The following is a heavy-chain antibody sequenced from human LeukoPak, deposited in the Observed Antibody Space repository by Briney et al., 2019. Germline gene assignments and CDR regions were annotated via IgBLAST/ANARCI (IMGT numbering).Heavy chain of an antibody. CDR3: AKSVGDYYYYYGMDV. V-gene: IGHV3-23*01. CDR2: ISGSGGTT. Sequence: GGSLRLSCAASGFTFSSYSMNWVRQAPGKGLEWVSGISGSGGTTSYPDSVKGRFTISRDNSKNTLHLQMTNLRADDTAVYYCAKSVGDYYYYYGMDVWGQGTTVTVSS. J-gene: IGHJ6*02. CDR1: GFTFSSYS.